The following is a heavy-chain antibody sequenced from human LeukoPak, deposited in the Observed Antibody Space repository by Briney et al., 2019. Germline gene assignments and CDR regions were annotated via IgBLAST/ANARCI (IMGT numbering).Heavy chain of an antibody. Sequence: GGSLRLSCAASGFTFTTYTMNWVRQAPGKGLEWVSGISDSGGTTYYADSVKGRFTISRDNSKKTLYLLMNSLRAEDTAVYYCAKDGWSGGFDYWGQGTLVTVSS. D-gene: IGHD6-19*01. J-gene: IGHJ4*02. CDR1: GFTFTTYT. CDR3: AKDGWSGGFDY. CDR2: ISDSGGTT. V-gene: IGHV3-23*01.